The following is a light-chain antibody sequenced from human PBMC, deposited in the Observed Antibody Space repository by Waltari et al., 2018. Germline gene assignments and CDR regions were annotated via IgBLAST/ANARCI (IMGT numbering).Light chain of an antibody. CDR3: ASWDADIRGDV. CDR1: DSNIGRFG. CDR2: GNS. V-gene: IGLV1-47*01. Sequence: QSVLTQPPSASGTPGQNVDISCSGDDSNIGRFGVRWYQQLPGTAPRLLIYGNSLRPSRVPERFSGSGSGTSAALAIAGLRSEDEGEYFCASWDADIRGDVFGTGTAVSVL. J-gene: IGLJ1*01.